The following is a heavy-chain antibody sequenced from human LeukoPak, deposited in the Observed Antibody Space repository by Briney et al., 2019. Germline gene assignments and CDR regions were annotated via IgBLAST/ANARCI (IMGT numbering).Heavy chain of an antibody. J-gene: IGHJ4*02. Sequence: GGSLRLSCAASGFTFSSPDLHWVRQAPGKGLEWVAVISYGGSNRYYADSVKGRSTISRDNSKNTLYLQMNSLRTEDTAVYYCAKDLQGHYALDYWGQGTLVTVSS. D-gene: IGHD2-2*01. V-gene: IGHV3-30*18. CDR3: AKDLQGHYALDY. CDR2: ISYGGSNR. CDR1: GFTFSSPD.